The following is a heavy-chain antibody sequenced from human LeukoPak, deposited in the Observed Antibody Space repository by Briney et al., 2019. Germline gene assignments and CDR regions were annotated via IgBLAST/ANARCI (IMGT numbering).Heavy chain of an antibody. J-gene: IGHJ5*02. CDR3: ARALPHRRLMDTTMEQHWFDP. CDR1: GYIFTSYF. V-gene: IGHV1-46*01. D-gene: IGHD5-18*01. Sequence: ASVKVSCKASGYIFTSYFMHWVRQAPGQGLELMGLINPSGGSTRYAQKFQGRVTMTRDMSTSTVYMELSSLRSEDTAVYYCARALPHRRLMDTTMEQHWFDPWGQGTLVTVSS. CDR2: INPSGGST.